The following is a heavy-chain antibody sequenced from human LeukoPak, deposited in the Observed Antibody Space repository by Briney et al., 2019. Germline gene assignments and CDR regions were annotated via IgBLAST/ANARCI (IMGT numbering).Heavy chain of an antibody. CDR2: IKQDGSDK. Sequence: GGSLRLSCAASGFTFSNYAMTWVRQAPGKGLEWVANIKQDGSDKYYVDSLKGRFTISRDNAKNSLFLQMNSLRAEDTALYYCARDYYDSSAYYVSYFDYWGQGTLVTVSS. CDR1: GFTFSNYA. D-gene: IGHD3-22*01. CDR3: ARDYYDSSAYYVSYFDY. J-gene: IGHJ4*02. V-gene: IGHV3-7*01.